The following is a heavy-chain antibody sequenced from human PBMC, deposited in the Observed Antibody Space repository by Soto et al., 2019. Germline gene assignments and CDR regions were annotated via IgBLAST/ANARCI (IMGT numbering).Heavy chain of an antibody. V-gene: IGHV4-39*01. CDR2: IYYSGST. CDR3: ARHRGGGYCSGGSCYSIGFDY. D-gene: IGHD2-15*01. J-gene: IGHJ4*02. Sequence: PSETLSLTCTVSGGSISSSSYYWGWIRQPPGKGLEWIGSIYYSGSTYYNPSLKSRVTISVDTSKNQFSLKLSSVTAADTAVYYCARHRGGGYCSGGSCYSIGFDYWGPGTLVTVSS. CDR1: GGSISSSSYY.